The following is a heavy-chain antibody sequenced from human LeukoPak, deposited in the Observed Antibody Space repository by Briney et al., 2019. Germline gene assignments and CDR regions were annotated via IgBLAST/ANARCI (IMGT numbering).Heavy chain of an antibody. CDR2: INHIGST. V-gene: IGHV4-34*01. CDR3: ARDHYYDSSGYYYRYYYYGMDV. Sequence: SETLSLTCAVYGGSFSGYYWSWIRQPPGKGLEWIGEINHIGSTNYNPSLKSRVTISVDTSKNQFSLKLSSVTAADTAVYYCARDHYYDSSGYYYRYYYYGMDVWGQGTTVTVSS. D-gene: IGHD3-22*01. CDR1: GGSFSGYY. J-gene: IGHJ6*02.